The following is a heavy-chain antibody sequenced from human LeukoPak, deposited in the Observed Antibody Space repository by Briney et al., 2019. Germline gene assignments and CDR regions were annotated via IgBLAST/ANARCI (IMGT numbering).Heavy chain of an antibody. CDR1: SGSISSSSYY. J-gene: IGHJ4*02. V-gene: IGHV4-39*01. CDR3: AGRFLEWLLDY. CDR2: IYYSGST. Sequence: QTSETLSLTCTVSSGSISSSSYYWGWIRQPPGKGLEWIGTIYYSGSTYYNPSLKSRVTISVDTSKNQFSLKLSSVTAADTAVYYCAGRFLEWLLDYWGQGTLVTVSS. D-gene: IGHD3-3*01.